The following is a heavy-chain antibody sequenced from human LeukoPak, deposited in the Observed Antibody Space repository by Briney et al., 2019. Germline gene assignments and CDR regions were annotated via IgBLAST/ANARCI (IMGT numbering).Heavy chain of an antibody. J-gene: IGHJ2*01. CDR1: GGSISSNY. CDR3: ARDPSGWFFDL. Sequence: SETLSLTCTVSGGSISSNYWSWIRQPAGKGLEWIGRIYTGGNTNYNPSLKSRVTISMDTSKNQLSLRLTSVTAADTALYYCARDPSGWFFDLRGRGTLVTVSS. CDR2: IYTGGNT. V-gene: IGHV4-4*07.